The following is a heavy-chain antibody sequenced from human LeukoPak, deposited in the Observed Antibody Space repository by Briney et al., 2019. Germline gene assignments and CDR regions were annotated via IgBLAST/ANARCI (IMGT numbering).Heavy chain of an antibody. CDR1: GGSFSGYY. CDR2: INHSGST. CDR3: ARERRGSLDY. D-gene: IGHD5-12*01. V-gene: IGHV4-34*01. Sequence: SETLSLTCAVYGGSFSGYYWSWIRQPPGKGLEWIGEINHSGSTNYNPSLKSRVTISVDTSKNQFSLKLSSVTAADTAVYYCARERRGSLDYWGQGTLVTVSS. J-gene: IGHJ4*02.